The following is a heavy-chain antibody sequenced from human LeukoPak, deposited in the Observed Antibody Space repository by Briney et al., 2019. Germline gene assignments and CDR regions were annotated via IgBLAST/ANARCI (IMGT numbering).Heavy chain of an antibody. V-gene: IGHV3-15*01. Sequence: GGSLRLSCAASGFTFSNAWMSWVRQAPGKGLGWVGRIKSKTDGGTTDYAAPVKGRFTISRDDSKNTLYLQMNSLKTEDTAVYYCTTDIPPTYYYGSGSYYPPDYWGQGTLVTVSS. CDR1: GFTFSNAW. CDR3: TTDIPPTYYYGSGSYYPPDY. CDR2: IKSKTDGGTT. D-gene: IGHD3-10*01. J-gene: IGHJ4*02.